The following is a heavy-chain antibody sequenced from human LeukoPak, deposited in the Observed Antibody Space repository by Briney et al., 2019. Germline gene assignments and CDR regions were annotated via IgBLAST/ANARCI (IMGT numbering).Heavy chain of an antibody. Sequence: SETLSLTCTVSGGSISSSKYYWGWIRQPPGKGLEWIGTIFNSGSTHYNPSLKSRVTISVDTSKNQFSLKLSSVTAADTAVYYCALVGSYQIDYWGQGTLVTVSS. CDR3: ALVGSYQIDY. CDR2: IFNSGST. CDR1: GGSISSSKYY. D-gene: IGHD1-26*01. V-gene: IGHV4-39*07. J-gene: IGHJ4*02.